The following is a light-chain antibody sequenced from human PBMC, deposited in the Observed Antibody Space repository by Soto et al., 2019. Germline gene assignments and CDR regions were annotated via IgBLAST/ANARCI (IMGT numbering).Light chain of an antibody. CDR3: PPDTSRPPWT. J-gene: IGKJ1*01. CDR1: QSVSTN. V-gene: IGKV3-15*01. Sequence: EILMTQSPATLSVSPGDRATLSCRASQSVSTNLAWYQQRPGQAPRLLIYGASTRATGIPARFSGSGSGTEFTLTISSLQADDFAVYYCPPDTSRPPWTFGQGTKVDLK. CDR2: GAS.